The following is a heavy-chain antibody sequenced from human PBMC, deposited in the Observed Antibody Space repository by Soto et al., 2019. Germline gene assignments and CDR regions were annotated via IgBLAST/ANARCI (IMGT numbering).Heavy chain of an antibody. V-gene: IGHV1-69*13. Sequence: SVKVSCKASGGTFSSYAISWVWQAPGQGLEWMGGIIPIFGTANYAQKFQGRVTITADESTSTAYMELSSLRSEDTAVYYCARDTGENDYYYYGMDVWGQGTTVTVSS. CDR3: ARDTGENDYYYYGMDV. D-gene: IGHD7-27*01. CDR1: GGTFSSYA. J-gene: IGHJ6*02. CDR2: IIPIFGTA.